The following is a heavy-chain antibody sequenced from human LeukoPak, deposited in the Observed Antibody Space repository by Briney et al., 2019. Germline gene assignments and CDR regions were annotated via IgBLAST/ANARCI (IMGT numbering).Heavy chain of an antibody. J-gene: IGHJ6*03. CDR2: INHSGST. CDR1: GGSFSGHY. D-gene: IGHD3-10*01. V-gene: IGHV4-34*01. CDR3: ARHVIGRWLGDDYSYYVDV. Sequence: SETLSLTCAVYGGSFSGHYWSWIRQPPGKGLEWIGEINHSGSTNYNPSLKSRVTTSVDTSKNQFSLKLSSVTAADMAVYYCARHVIGRWLGDDYSYYVDVWGKGTTVTISS.